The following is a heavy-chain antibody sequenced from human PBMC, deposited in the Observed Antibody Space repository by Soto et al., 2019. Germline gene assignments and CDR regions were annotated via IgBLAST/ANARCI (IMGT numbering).Heavy chain of an antibody. J-gene: IGHJ6*02. D-gene: IGHD3-10*01. CDR1: GFTFSSYG. Sequence: GGSLRLSCAASGFTFSSYGMHWVRQAPGKGLEWVAVIWYDGSNKYYADSVKGRFTISRDNSKNTLYLQMNSLRAEDRAVYYCARDGTYGSGGTGGMDVWGQGTTVTVSS. V-gene: IGHV3-33*01. CDR3: ARDGTYGSGGTGGMDV. CDR2: IWYDGSNK.